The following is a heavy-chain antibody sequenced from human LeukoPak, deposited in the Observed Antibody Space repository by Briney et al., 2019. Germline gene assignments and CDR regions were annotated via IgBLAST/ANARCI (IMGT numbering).Heavy chain of an antibody. Sequence: SETLSLTCAVSGYSISSGYYWGWIRQPPGKGLDWIGSIYHSGSTYYNPSLKSRVTVSLDTSNNQFSLRLPSLTAADTAVYHCATSAEAPMVDAFDIWGQGTVVTVSS. CDR2: IYHSGST. CDR3: ATSAEAPMVDAFDI. D-gene: IGHD3-10*01. V-gene: IGHV4-38-2*01. CDR1: GYSISSGYY. J-gene: IGHJ3*02.